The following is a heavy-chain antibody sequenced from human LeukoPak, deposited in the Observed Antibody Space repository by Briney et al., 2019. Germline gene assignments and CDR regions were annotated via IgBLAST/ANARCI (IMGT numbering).Heavy chain of an antibody. CDR2: IYHSGST. J-gene: IGHJ6*04. CDR3: ASSSTSSQGHYYYGMDV. D-gene: IGHD2-2*01. Sequence: PSETLSLTCAVSGGSISSSSWWSWVSQPPGKGLEWIGEIYHSGSTNYNPSLKSRVTISVDKSKNQFSLKLSSVTAADTAVYYCASSSTSSQGHYYYGMDVWGKGTTVTVSS. V-gene: IGHV4-4*02. CDR1: GGSISSSSW.